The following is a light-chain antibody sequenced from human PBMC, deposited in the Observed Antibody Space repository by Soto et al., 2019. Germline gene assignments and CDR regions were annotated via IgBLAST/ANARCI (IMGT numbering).Light chain of an antibody. CDR1: QSISSW. J-gene: IGKJ4*01. CDR2: RAS. V-gene: IGKV1-5*03. CDR3: QQYYTYPRVT. Sequence: DIPMTQSPSTLSASVGDRVTITCRASQSISSWLAWYQQKPGKAPKILVYRASTLQSGVPSRFSASGSGTQFTLAISSLQPDDVAIYYCQQYYTYPRVTFGGGTKVEIK.